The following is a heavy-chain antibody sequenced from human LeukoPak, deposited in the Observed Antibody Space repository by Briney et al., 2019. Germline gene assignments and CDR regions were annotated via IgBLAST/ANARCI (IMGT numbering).Heavy chain of an antibody. V-gene: IGHV3-48*04. D-gene: IGHD6-19*01. CDR3: ARVKLVAGLSLFDP. J-gene: IGHJ5*02. CDR2: ISSSSSTI. Sequence: PGGSLRLSCAASGFTFSSYSMNWVRQAPGKGLEWVSYISSSSSTIYYADFVKGRFTISRDNAKNSLYLQMNSLRAEDTAVYYCARVKLVAGLSLFDPWGQGTLVTVSS. CDR1: GFTFSSYS.